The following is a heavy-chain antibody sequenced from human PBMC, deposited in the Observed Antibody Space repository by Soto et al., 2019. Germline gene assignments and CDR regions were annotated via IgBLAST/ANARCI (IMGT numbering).Heavy chain of an antibody. Sequence: SVKVSCKASGGTFSSYTISWVRQAPGQGLEWMGRIIPILGIANYAQKFQGRVTITADKSTGTAYMELSSLRSEDTAVYYCARAERATRRQKAYYYYYMDGWGKGTTDTGSS. CDR2: IIPILGIA. D-gene: IGHD5-12*01. V-gene: IGHV1-69*02. J-gene: IGHJ6*03. CDR3: ARAERATRRQKAYYYYYMDG. CDR1: GGTFSSYT.